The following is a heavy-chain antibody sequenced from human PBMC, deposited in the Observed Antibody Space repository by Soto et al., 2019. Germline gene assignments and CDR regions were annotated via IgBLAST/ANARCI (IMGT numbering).Heavy chain of an antibody. J-gene: IGHJ4*02. D-gene: IGHD2-21*02. CDR2: INAGNGKT. CDR1: GYTFTSYA. CDR3: ARRIVVVTALDY. V-gene: IGHV1-3*05. Sequence: QVQLVQSGAEEKKPGASVKVSCKASGYTFTSYAMHWVRQAPGQRLEWMGWINAGNGKTKYSQKFQGRVTITRDTTASTAYMELSSLRSEDTAVYYCARRIVVVTALDYWGQGTLVTVSS.